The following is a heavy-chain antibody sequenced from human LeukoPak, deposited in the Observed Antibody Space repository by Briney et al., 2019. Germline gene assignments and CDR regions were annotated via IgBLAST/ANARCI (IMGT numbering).Heavy chain of an antibody. CDR1: EFTVSTNY. J-gene: IGHJ4*02. CDR2: IYSTGGK. V-gene: IGHV3-66*01. D-gene: IGHD3-10*01. CDR3: ARGSDRWFAFDY. Sequence: GGSLRLSCAASEFTVSTNYMTWVRQAPGKGLEWVSIIYSTGGKYYADSVKGRFTISRDNSKHTLYLQMNSLRGDDTAVYYCARGSDRWFAFDYWGQGILVTVSS.